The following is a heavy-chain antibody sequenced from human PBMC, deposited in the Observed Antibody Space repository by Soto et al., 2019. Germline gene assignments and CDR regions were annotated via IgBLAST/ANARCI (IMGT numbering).Heavy chain of an antibody. CDR3: ASGTSQYYDFWSGYLELDY. CDR2: IIPIFGTA. J-gene: IGHJ4*02. CDR1: GGTFSSYA. V-gene: IGHV1-69*13. Sequence: SVKVSCKASGGTFSSYAISWVRQAPGQGLGWMGGIIPIFGTANYAQKFQGRVTITADESTSTAYMELSSLRSEDTAVYYCASGTSQYYDFWSGYLELDYWGQGTLVTVSS. D-gene: IGHD3-3*01.